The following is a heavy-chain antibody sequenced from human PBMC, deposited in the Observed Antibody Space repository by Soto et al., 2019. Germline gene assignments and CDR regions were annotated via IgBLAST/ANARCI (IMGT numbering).Heavy chain of an antibody. V-gene: IGHV1-69*13. Sequence: GAPVKVSCKASGGTFSSYAISWVRQAPGQGLEWMGGIIPIFGTANYAQKFQGRVTITADESTSTAYMELSSLRSEDTAVYYCARVGSSSSPWFDPWGQGTLVTVSS. CDR1: GGTFSSYA. CDR2: IIPIFGTA. D-gene: IGHD6-6*01. CDR3: ARVGSSSSPWFDP. J-gene: IGHJ5*02.